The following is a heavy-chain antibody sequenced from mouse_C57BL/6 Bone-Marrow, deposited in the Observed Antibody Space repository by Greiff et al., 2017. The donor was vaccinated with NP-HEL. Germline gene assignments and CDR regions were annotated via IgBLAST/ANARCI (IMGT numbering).Heavy chain of an antibody. CDR2: IYPGDGDT. V-gene: IGHV1-82*01. Sequence: VQLQQSGPELVKPGASVKISCKASGYAFSSSWMNWVKQRPGKGLEWIGRIYPGDGDTNYNGKFKGKATLTADKSSSTAYMQLSSLTSEDSAVYFCARYCLSDGYFDVWGTGTTVTVSS. CDR1: GYAFSSSW. CDR3: ARYCLSDGYFDV. J-gene: IGHJ1*03.